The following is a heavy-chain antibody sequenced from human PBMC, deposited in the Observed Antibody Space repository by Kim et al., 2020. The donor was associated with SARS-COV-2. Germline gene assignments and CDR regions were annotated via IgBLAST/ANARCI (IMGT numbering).Heavy chain of an antibody. Sequence: GGSLRLSCAASGFTFSSYAMHWVRQAPGKGLEWVAVISYDGSNKYYADSVKGRFTISRDNSKNTLYLQMNSLRAEDTAVYYCARDFWGYDYVWGSPRPGGFDPWGQGTLVTVSS. CDR1: GFTFSSYA. CDR2: ISYDGSNK. V-gene: IGHV3-30*04. CDR3: ARDFWGYDYVWGSPRPGGFDP. D-gene: IGHD3-16*01. J-gene: IGHJ5*02.